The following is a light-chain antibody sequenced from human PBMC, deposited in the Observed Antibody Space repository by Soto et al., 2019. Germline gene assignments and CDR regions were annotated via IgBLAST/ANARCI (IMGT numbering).Light chain of an antibody. CDR3: SSYTTSSSYV. CDR1: SSGVGGYNY. J-gene: IGLJ1*01. Sequence: QSVLTQPASVSGSPGQSITISCTGSSSGVGGYNYVSWYQQYPGKAPKLMIYEVGNRPSGVSNRFSGSKSGNTASLTISGLQAEDEADYYCSSYTTSSSYVFGTGTKVTVL. V-gene: IGLV2-14*01. CDR2: EVG.